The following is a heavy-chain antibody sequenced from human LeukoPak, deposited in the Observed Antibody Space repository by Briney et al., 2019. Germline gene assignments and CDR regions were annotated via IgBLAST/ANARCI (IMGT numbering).Heavy chain of an antibody. CDR2: ISGTGGST. CDR3: AKYYYGSGSYYSNYYFDY. CDR1: GFTFSSYA. J-gene: IGHJ4*02. V-gene: IGHV3-23*01. Sequence: GGSLRLSCAASGFTFSSYAMSWVRQAPGKCLEWVSAISGTGGSTYYADSVKGRFTISRDNSKNTLYLQMNSLRAEDTAVYYCAKYYYGSGSYYSNYYFDYWGQGTLVTVSS. D-gene: IGHD3-10*01.